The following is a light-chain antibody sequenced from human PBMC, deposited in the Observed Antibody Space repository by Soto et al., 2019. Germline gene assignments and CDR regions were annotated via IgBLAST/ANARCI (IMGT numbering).Light chain of an antibody. J-gene: IGLJ1*01. CDR2: RNN. V-gene: IGLV1-47*01. CDR3: AAWDDSLSGYV. Sequence: QSVLTQPPSASGTPGQRVTISCSGSSSNIGSNYVNWYQHLPGTAPKLLIYRNNQRPSGVPDRFSGSKSGTSASLAISGLRSEDEADYYCAAWDDSLSGYVFGTGTKLTVL. CDR1: SSNIGSNY.